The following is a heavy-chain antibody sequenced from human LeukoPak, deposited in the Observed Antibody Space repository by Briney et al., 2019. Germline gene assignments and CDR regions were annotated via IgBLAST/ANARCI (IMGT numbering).Heavy chain of an antibody. D-gene: IGHD5-12*01. J-gene: IGHJ6*02. CDR2: ISGNGDNT. CDR3: AREAGYSGYRRMDV. V-gene: IGHV3-23*01. Sequence: GGSLRLSCAASGITFSSYAMSWVRQAPGKGLEWVSAISGNGDNTYYADSVKGRFTISRDNSKNTLYLQMDSLRAEDTAVYYCAREAGYSGYRRMDVWGQGTTVTVSS. CDR1: GITFSSYA.